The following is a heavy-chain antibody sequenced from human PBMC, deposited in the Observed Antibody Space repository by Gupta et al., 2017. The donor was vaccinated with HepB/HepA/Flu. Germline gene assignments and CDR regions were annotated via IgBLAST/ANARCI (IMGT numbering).Heavy chain of an antibody. J-gene: IGHJ4*02. CDR2: IYTGGST. CDR3: ASLKYDFWSGYTSYYFDY. CDR1: GGSIGNYY. Sequence: QVQLQESGPGLVKPSETLSLTCTVSGGSIGNYYWNWIRQPAGKGLEWIGHIYTGGSTNYNPSLKSRLTMSVDTSKNQFSLKLSSVTAADTAVYYCASLKYDFWSGYTSYYFDYWGQGTLVTVSS. V-gene: IGHV4-4*07. D-gene: IGHD3-3*01.